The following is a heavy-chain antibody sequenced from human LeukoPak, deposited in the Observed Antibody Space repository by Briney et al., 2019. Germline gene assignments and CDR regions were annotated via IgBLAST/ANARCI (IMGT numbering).Heavy chain of an antibody. V-gene: IGHV5-51*01. CDR1: GYSFTSYW. Sequence: GESLKISCKGSGYSFTSYWIGWVRQMPGKGLEWMGIIYPGDSDTRYSPSFQGQVTISADKSISTAYLQWSGLQASAPAMYYCARRVGTQSYFAYWGQGTLVTVSS. J-gene: IGHJ4*02. CDR2: IYPGDSDT. CDR3: ARRVGTQSYFAY. D-gene: IGHD7-27*01.